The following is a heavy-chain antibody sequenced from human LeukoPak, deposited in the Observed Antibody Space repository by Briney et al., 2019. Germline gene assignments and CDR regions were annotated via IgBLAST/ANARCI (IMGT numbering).Heavy chain of an antibody. CDR3: ARGVYAFDV. D-gene: IGHD6-6*01. Sequence: GSLRLSCAASGFTFSGHWMTWVRQAPGTGLEWVTYMNEGGSEIYYLDSVKGRFTISRDNGKNSLYLQMNSLRVEDTAVYYCARGVYAFDVWGQGTMVTVSS. V-gene: IGHV3-7*01. CDR2: MNEGGSEI. CDR1: GFTFSGHW. J-gene: IGHJ3*01.